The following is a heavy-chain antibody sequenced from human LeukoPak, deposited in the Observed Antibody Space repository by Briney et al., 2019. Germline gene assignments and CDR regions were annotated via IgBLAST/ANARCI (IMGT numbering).Heavy chain of an antibody. V-gene: IGHV1-46*01. D-gene: IGHD6-6*01. CDR2: INPSGGST. CDR3: AREDSSSLPTQYYFDY. J-gene: IGHJ4*02. Sequence: ASVKVSCKASGYTFTSYYMHWVRQAPGQGLEWMGIINPSGGSTSYAQKFQGRVTMTRDTSTSTVYMELSSLRSEDTAVYYCAREDSSSLPTQYYFDYWGQGTLVTVSS. CDR1: GYTFTSYY.